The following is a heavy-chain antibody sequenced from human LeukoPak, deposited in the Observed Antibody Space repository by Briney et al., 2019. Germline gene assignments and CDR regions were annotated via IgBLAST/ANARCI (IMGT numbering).Heavy chain of an antibody. CDR2: IYYTGTT. CDR3: ARGYGRYFDY. V-gene: IGHV4-59*01. J-gene: IGHJ4*02. Sequence: SGPTLVNPSETLSLTCTVSNGSISSSYWTWIRQPPGKGLEWIGYIYYTGTTDYNPSLKSRVTISVDTSKNQFSLKLSSVTAADTAVYYCARGYGRYFDYWGQGTLVTVSS. D-gene: IGHD5-18*01. CDR1: NGSISSSY.